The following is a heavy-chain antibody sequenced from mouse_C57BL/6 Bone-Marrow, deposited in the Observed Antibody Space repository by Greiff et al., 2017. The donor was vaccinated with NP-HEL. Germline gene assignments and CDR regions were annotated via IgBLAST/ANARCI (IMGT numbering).Heavy chain of an antibody. J-gene: IGHJ1*03. CDR3: ARVTTVVAKLWYFDV. CDR1: GYAFSSSW. V-gene: IGHV1-82*01. Sequence: QVQLKESGPELVKPGASVKISCKASGYAFSSSWMNWVKQRPGKGLEWIGRIYPGDGDTNYNGKFKGKATLTADKSSSTAYMQLSSLTSEDSAVYFCARVTTVVAKLWYFDVWGTGTTVTVSS. CDR2: IYPGDGDT. D-gene: IGHD1-1*01.